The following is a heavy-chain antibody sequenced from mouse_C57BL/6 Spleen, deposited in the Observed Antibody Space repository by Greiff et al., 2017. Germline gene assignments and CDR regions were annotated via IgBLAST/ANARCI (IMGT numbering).Heavy chain of an antibody. CDR3: AKPRASVAEGYFDV. CDR2: IWGDGST. Sequence: QVQLKESGPGLVAPSQSLSITCTVSGFSLTSYGVSWVRQPPGKGLEWLGVIWGDGSTNYHSALISRLSISKDNSKSQVFLKLNSLPTDDTATYYCAKPRASVAEGYFDVWGTGTTVTVSS. CDR1: GFSLTSYG. V-gene: IGHV2-3*01. J-gene: IGHJ1*03. D-gene: IGHD3-3*01.